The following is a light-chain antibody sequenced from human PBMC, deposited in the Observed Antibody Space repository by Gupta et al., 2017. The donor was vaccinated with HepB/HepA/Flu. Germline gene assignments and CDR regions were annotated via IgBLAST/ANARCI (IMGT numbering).Light chain of an antibody. CDR2: RNN. CDR3: ATWDDSLSGYV. J-gene: IGLJ1*01. CDR1: SSDIGSNY. V-gene: IGLV1-47*01. Sequence: GQRVTISCSGSSSDIGSNYVYWYQQFPGTAPKLLIYRNNQRPSGVPDRFSGSKSGTSASVAISGLRSDDEADYYCATWDDSLSGYVFGNGTKVTVL.